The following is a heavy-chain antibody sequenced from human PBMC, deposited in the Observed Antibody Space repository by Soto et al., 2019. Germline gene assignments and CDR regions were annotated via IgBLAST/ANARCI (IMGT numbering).Heavy chain of an antibody. Sequence: GGSLRLSCAASGITFSSYGMHWVRQAPGKGLEWVAVISYDGSNKYYADAVKGRFTISRDNSKNTLYLQMNSLRAEDTAVYYCAKDSLHCHYGDYDYWGQGTMVTVSS. CDR3: AKDSLHCHYGDYDY. J-gene: IGHJ4*02. CDR1: GITFSSYG. D-gene: IGHD4-17*01. CDR2: ISYDGSNK. V-gene: IGHV3-30*18.